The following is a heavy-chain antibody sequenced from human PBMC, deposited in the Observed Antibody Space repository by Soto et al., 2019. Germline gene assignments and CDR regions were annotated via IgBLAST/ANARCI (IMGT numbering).Heavy chain of an antibody. CDR2: MNSDGSTT. D-gene: IGHD1-1*01. CDR3: VSDGYPAWVYGVDV. CDR1: GFTFSSYW. V-gene: IGHV3-74*01. J-gene: IGHJ6*02. Sequence: EVQLVESGGGLVQPGGSLRLSCAASGFTFSSYWMHWVRQAPGKGLVWVSRMNSDGSTTNYADSVKGRFTISRDNARNTLYLQMNSLRAEDTAVYYCVSDGYPAWVYGVDVWGQGTTVTVSS.